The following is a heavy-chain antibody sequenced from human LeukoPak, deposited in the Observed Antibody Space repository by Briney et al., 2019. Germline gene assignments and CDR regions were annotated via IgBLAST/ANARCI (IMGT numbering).Heavy chain of an antibody. CDR2: IYYSGST. J-gene: IGHJ6*03. V-gene: IGHV4-39*01. Sequence: SETLSLPCTVSGGSISSSSYYWGWIRQPPGKGLEWIGSIYYSGSTYYNPSLKSRVTISVDTSKNQFSLKLSSVTAADTAVYYCARQRYCSGGSCFYTYYYYYYMDVWGKGTTVTISS. CDR3: ARQRYCSGGSCFYTYYYYYYMDV. D-gene: IGHD2-15*01. CDR1: GGSISSSSYY.